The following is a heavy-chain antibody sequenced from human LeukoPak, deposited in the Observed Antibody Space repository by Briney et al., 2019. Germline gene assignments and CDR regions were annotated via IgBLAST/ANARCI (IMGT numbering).Heavy chain of an antibody. D-gene: IGHD6-13*01. CDR2: INWDGGTS. J-gene: IGHJ4*02. V-gene: IGHV3-20*04. Sequence: GGSLRLSCAASGIFDDYGMSWVRQAPGKGLEWVAGINWDGGTSAYADSVKGRSTISRDNAKNSLYLQMNSLRGEDTALYYCARDLSSSWYSLAYWGQGTLVTVSS. CDR1: GIFDDYG. CDR3: ARDLSSSWYSLAY.